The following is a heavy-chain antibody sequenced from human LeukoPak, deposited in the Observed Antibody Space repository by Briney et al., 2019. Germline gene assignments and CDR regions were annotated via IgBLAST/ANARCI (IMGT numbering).Heavy chain of an antibody. J-gene: IGHJ3*02. Sequence: HPGGSLRLSCAASGFSFSTYWMSWVRQAPGKGLEWVANIKQDGSEKYYVDSVKGRFTISRDNAQNSLYLQMNSLRAEDTAVYYCARRRRYSSGYNDAFDIWGQGTMVTVSS. CDR3: ARRRRYSSGYNDAFDI. CDR1: GFSFSTYW. CDR2: IKQDGSEK. D-gene: IGHD3-22*01. V-gene: IGHV3-7*01.